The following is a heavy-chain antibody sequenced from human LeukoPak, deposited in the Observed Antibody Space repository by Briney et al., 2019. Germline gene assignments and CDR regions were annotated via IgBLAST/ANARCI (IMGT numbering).Heavy chain of an antibody. CDR1: GYTFTNYG. J-gene: IGHJ4*02. CDR2: ISAYSGNT. D-gene: IGHD3-22*01. CDR3: AISQGSYYDTSGYLGGDY. Sequence: ASVKVSCKASGYTFTNYGIFWVRQAPGQGLEWMGWISAYSGNTNYAQKLQGRVAMTTETSTSTAYMELESLRSDDTAVYYCAISQGSYYDTSGYLGGDYWGQGTLVTVSS. V-gene: IGHV1-18*01.